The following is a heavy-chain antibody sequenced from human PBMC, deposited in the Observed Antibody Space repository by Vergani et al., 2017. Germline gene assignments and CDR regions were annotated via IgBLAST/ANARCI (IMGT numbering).Heavy chain of an antibody. CDR3: ASGKYYSDSTSHFRGRYFDV. Sequence: QMQLQESGPGLVKASETLSLTCTVSGDSIISRSYYWGWIRQPPGKGLEWIGSIYNSGNGASSSSLKRRVTISADTSKNQFSLRLTSVTAADTAVYYCASGKYYSDSTSHFRGRYFDVWGRGTLVTVPS. V-gene: IGHV4-39*01. CDR1: GDSIISRSYY. CDR2: IYNSGNG. J-gene: IGHJ2*01. D-gene: IGHD3-16*01.